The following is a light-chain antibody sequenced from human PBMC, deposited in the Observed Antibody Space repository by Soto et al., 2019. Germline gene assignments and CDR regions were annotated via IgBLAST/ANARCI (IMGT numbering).Light chain of an antibody. CDR3: QVWDSSTDQNVV. CDR2: DDS. CDR1: KIGTKS. V-gene: IGLV3-21*02. Sequence: SYELTQPPSVSVARGQTARITCGGNKIGTKSVHWYQQKPGQAPGLVVFDDSDRPSGIPERFSGSNSGNTGTLTISRVEAGDEADYYCQVWDSSTDQNVVFGGGTQLTVL. J-gene: IGLJ2*01.